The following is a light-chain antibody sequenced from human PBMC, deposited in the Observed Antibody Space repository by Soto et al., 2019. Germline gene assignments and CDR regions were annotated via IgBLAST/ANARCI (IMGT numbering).Light chain of an antibody. J-gene: IGLJ1*01. CDR3: SSFISSTTLALCV. CDR2: GVS. Sequence: QSALTQPASVSGSPGQSITISCTGTSSDVGGYNSVSWYQQHPGKAPKLMIYGVSNRTSGISNRFSGSKSGNTASLTISGLQTEGEADYYCSSFISSTTLALCVFGTGTKLTVL. V-gene: IGLV2-14*03. CDR1: SSDVGGYNS.